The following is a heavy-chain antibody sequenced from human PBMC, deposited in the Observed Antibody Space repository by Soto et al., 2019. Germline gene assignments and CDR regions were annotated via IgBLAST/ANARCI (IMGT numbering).Heavy chain of an antibody. CDR1: GFTFTSYA. D-gene: IGHD1-26*01. CDR2: ISGSGAGT. J-gene: IGHJ6*02. CDR3: AKFGGTYTQAMDV. V-gene: IGHV3-23*01. Sequence: EVRLLESGGGLVQPGGSLRLSCAASGFTFTSYAMRWVRQAPGEGLQWVSAISGSGAGTYYADSVKGRFTISRDNSKNTLYLQMNRLRAEDTAVYYCAKFGGTYTQAMDVWGQGTTVTVSS.